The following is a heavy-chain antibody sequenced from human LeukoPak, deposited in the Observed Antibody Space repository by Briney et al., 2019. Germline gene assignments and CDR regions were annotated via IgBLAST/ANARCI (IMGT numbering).Heavy chain of an antibody. D-gene: IGHD6-19*01. CDR1: GYTFTSYD. CDR2: MNPNSGNT. Sequence: ASVKVSCKASGYTFTSYDINWVRQAPGQGLEWMGWMNPNSGNTGYAQKFQGRVTMTRNTSISTAYMELSSLRPDDTAVYFCAREGWDQRDTAAFDYWGQGTLVTVSS. J-gene: IGHJ4*02. CDR3: AREGWDQRDTAAFDY. V-gene: IGHV1-8*01.